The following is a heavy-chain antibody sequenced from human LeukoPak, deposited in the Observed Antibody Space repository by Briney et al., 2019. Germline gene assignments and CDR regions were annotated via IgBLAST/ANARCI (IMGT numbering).Heavy chain of an antibody. CDR3: ARDNSVRDEAWWFNP. J-gene: IGHJ5*02. D-gene: IGHD5-24*01. Sequence: ASVKVTCKAFGYTFTSNYMHWVRQAPGQGPEWMGVISPSGGSTTYAQKLQGRVTLTRDMSTSTDYLELSSLRSEDTAVYYCARDNSVRDEAWWFNPWGQGTLVTVSS. V-gene: IGHV1-46*01. CDR1: GYTFTSNY. CDR2: ISPSGGST.